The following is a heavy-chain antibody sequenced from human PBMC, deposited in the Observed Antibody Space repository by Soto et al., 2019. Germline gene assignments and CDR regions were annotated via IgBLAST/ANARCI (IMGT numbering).Heavy chain of an antibody. D-gene: IGHD2-8*01. J-gene: IGHJ5*02. CDR1: GYTFTGYY. CDR3: ARRSRCTNGVCYTKSSWFDP. CDR2: INPSSGGT. Sequence: QVQLVQSGAEVKKPGASVKVSCKASGYTFTGYYMHWVRQAPGQGLEWMGWINPSSGGTNYAQKFQGWVTMTRDTSMSTAYMELSRLRSDDTAVYYCARRSRCTNGVCYTKSSWFDPWGQGTLVTVSS. V-gene: IGHV1-2*04.